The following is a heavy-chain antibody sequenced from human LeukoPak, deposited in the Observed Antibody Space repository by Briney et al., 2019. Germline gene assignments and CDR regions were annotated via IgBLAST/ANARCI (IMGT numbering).Heavy chain of an antibody. CDR3: ATPPSGSYYVDAFDI. D-gene: IGHD1-26*01. V-gene: IGHV1-24*01. J-gene: IGHJ3*02. CDR1: GYTLTELS. CDR2: FDPEDGET. Sequence: ASVKVSCKVSGYTLTELSMHWVRQAPGKGLEWMGGFDPEDGETIYAQKFQGRVTMTEVTSTDTAYMELSSLRSEDTAVYYCATPPSGSYYVDAFDIWGQGTMVTVSS.